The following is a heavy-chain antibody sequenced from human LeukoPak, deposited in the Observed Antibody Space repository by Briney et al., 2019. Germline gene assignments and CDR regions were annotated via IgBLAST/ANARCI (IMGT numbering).Heavy chain of an antibody. D-gene: IGHD3-10*01. Sequence: SETLSLTCTVSGGSITSYYWSWIRQPAGKGLEWIGRIYTTGSTYYNHFLKSRVTMAVDTSKNQFSLRLSSVTAADTAVYYCARGYRMVRGVIDYFDYWGQGTLVTVSS. J-gene: IGHJ4*02. V-gene: IGHV4-4*07. CDR3: ARGYRMVRGVIDYFDY. CDR1: GGSITSYY. CDR2: IYTTGST.